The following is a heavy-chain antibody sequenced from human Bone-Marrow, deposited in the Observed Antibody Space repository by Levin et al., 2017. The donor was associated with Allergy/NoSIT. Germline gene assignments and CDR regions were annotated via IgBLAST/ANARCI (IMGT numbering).Heavy chain of an antibody. CDR2: ISGTGEST. Sequence: GGSLRLSCEASGFMFSDYGMNWVRQASGKGLEWVSGISGTGESTQYADSVKGRFAISRDNPRNTLNLQMNSLRVEDTAVYFCVRGHSGWFQEEDYWGQGILVTVSS. J-gene: IGHJ4*02. CDR1: GFMFSDYG. D-gene: IGHD6-19*01. V-gene: IGHV3-23*01. CDR3: VRGHSGWFQEEDY.